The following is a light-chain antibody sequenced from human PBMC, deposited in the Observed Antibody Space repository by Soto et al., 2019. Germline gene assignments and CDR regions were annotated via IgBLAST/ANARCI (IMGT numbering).Light chain of an antibody. CDR3: QQHNNWPPYT. CDR2: GAY. J-gene: IGKJ2*01. Sequence: DIVMTQSPATLSVAPGERGTFSCRASQGVSRKLAWYQHKPGQAPRLIIYGAYSRATGIPARFSGSGSETEFTLTISSLQSEDFAVYYCQQHNNWPPYTFGQGTKVDIK. V-gene: IGKV3D-15*01. CDR1: QGVSRK.